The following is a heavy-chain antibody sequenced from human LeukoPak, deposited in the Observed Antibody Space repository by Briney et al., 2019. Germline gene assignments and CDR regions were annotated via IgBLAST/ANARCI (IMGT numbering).Heavy chain of an antibody. D-gene: IGHD3-3*01. CDR1: GFTFSSYA. Sequence: GSLRLSCAASGFTFSSYAMSWVRQAPGKGLEWVSAISGSGSSTYYAASVKARFTITRDHSQPTPQLQMTSRRAQATAVYYCAKKRDSSSERVDYWGQGTLVTV. CDR3: AKKRDSSSERVDY. CDR2: ISGSGSST. J-gene: IGHJ4*02. V-gene: IGHV3-23*01.